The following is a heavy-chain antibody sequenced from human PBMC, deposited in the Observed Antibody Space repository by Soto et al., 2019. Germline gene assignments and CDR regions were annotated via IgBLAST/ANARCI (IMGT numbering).Heavy chain of an antibody. CDR2: ISGSGGST. J-gene: IGHJ4*02. Sequence: EVQLLESGGGLVQPGGSLRLSCAASGFTFSSYAMSWVRQAPGKGLEWVSSISGSGGSTYYADSVKGRFTISRDNSKNTLYLQMNSLRAEDTAVYYCAKDRDSSGYYYNYWGQGTLVTVSS. CDR3: AKDRDSSGYYYNY. CDR1: GFTFSSYA. V-gene: IGHV3-23*01. D-gene: IGHD3-22*01.